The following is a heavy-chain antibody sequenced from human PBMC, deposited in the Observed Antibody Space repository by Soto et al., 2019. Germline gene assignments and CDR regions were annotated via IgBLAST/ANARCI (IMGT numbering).Heavy chain of an antibody. Sequence: PGGSLILSCAASGFKFSNYAMSWVRQAPGKGLEWVSLISATGGGTYYADSVKGRFTISRDNSHNTLYLQVHSLTAEDTAVYYCAKDRRAGGNSAFYFGFWGQGAQVTVSS. CDR1: GFKFSNYA. J-gene: IGHJ4*02. D-gene: IGHD3-16*01. CDR2: ISATGGGT. V-gene: IGHV3-23*01. CDR3: AKDRRAGGNSAFYFGF.